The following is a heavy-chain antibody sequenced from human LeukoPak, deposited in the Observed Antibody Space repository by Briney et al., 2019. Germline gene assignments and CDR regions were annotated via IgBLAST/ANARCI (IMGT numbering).Heavy chain of an antibody. CDR2: IKCDGSEK. CDR3: VRRKSMVRGTGDAFDI. J-gene: IGHJ3*02. D-gene: IGHD3-10*01. V-gene: IGHV3-52*01. CDR1: GFTFSSSW. Sequence: GGSLRLSCAASGFTFSSSWMHWVCQAPEKGLEGVADIKCDGSEKYYVDSVKGRLTISRDNAKNSLYLQVNSLRAEDMTVYYCVRRKSMVRGTGDAFDIWGQGTMVTVSS.